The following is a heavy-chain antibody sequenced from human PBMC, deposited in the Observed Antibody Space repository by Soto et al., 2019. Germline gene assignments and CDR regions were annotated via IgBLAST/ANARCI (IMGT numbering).Heavy chain of an antibody. D-gene: IGHD6-6*01. CDR2: IIPIFGTA. J-gene: IGHJ4*01. V-gene: IGHV1-69*01. CDR1: GGTFSSYA. Sequence: QVQLVQSGAEVKKPGSSVKVSCRASGGTFSSYAISWVRQAPGQGLEWMGGIIPIFGTANYAQKFQGRVTITADESTSTAYMELSSLSSEDTAVYYCARKVGEEQLALLDHLCQGPLVSVSS. CDR3: ARKVGEEQLALLDH.